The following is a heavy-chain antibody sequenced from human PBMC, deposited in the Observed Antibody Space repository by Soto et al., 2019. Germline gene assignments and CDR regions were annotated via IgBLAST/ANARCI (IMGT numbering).Heavy chain of an antibody. J-gene: IGHJ3*02. CDR3: ANLAAGSDSVDI. D-gene: IGHD3-10*01. V-gene: IGHV1-45*02. Sequence: QMQLVQSGAEVQKTGSSVKISCRASGYTFTYRHLNWLRQAPGQALEWMGWITPFNGNTNYAQKFHGSVLLNRDASMSKVYLELRSLRSDDTAMYYCANLAAGSDSVDIWGQGTMVTVSS. CDR2: ITPFNGNT. CDR1: GYTFTYRH.